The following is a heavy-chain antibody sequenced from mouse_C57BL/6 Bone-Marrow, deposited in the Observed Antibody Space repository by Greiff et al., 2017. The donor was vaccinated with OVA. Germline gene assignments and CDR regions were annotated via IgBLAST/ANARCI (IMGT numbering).Heavy chain of an antibody. V-gene: IGHV5-16*01. CDR1: GFTFSDYY. CDR3: ARDCVYDYDEDWYFDV. Sequence: EVKLVESEGGLVQPGSSMKLSCTASGFTFSDYYMAWVRQVPEKGLEWVANINYDGSSTYYLDSLKSRFIISRDNAKNILYLQMSSLKSEDTATYYCARDCVYDYDEDWYFDVWGTGTTVTVSS. D-gene: IGHD2-4*01. CDR2: INYDGSST. J-gene: IGHJ1*03.